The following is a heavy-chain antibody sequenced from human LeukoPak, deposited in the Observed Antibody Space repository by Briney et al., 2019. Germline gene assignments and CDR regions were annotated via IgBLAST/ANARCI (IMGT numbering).Heavy chain of an antibody. D-gene: IGHD4-11*01. CDR2: IYHSGST. V-gene: IGHV4-4*02. CDR1: GGSLSSSNW. J-gene: IGHJ4*02. CDR3: ARPPRGTVTTLFEY. Sequence: SETLSLTCAVSGGSLSSSNWWSWVRQPPGKGLEWIGEIYHSGSTNYNPSLKSRVTISVDKSKNQFSLKLSSVTAADTAVYYCARPPRGTVTTLFEYWGQGTLVTVSS.